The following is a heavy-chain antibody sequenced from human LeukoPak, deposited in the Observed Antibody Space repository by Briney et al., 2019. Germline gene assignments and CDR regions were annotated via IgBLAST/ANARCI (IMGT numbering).Heavy chain of an antibody. V-gene: IGHV4-39*01. CDR2: IYYSGST. Sequence: PSETLSLTCTVSGGSISSSSYYWGWIRQPPGKGLEWIGSIYYSGSTYYNPSLKSRVTISVDTSKNQFSLKLSSVTAADTAVYYCARNPLLWFGELSPNWFDPWGQGTLVTVSS. CDR3: ARNPLLWFGELSPNWFDP. CDR1: GGSISSSSYY. D-gene: IGHD3-10*01. J-gene: IGHJ5*02.